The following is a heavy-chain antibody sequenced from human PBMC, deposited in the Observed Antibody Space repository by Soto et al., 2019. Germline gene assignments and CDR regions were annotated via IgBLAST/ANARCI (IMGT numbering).Heavy chain of an antibody. Sequence: LRLSCAASGFTFSSYAMHWVRQAPGKGLEWVAVISYDGSNKYYADSVKGRFTISRDNSKNTLYLQMNSLRAEDTAVYYCARERVDTMVRGVIISYYGMDVWGQGTTVTVSS. J-gene: IGHJ6*02. CDR1: GFTFSSYA. CDR3: ARERVDTMVRGVIISYYGMDV. CDR2: ISYDGSNK. D-gene: IGHD3-10*01. V-gene: IGHV3-30-3*01.